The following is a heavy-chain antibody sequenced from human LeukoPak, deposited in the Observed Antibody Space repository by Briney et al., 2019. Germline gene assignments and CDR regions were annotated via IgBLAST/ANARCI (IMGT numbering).Heavy chain of an antibody. CDR1: GFTVSSNY. CDR2: IYSGGIT. Sequence: QPGGSLRLSCAASGFTVSSNYMSWVRQAPGKGLEWVSVIYSGGITYYADSVKGRFTISRDNSKNTLYLQMNSLRAEDTAVYYCARAQWELLRRVGYYFDYWGQGTLVTVSS. CDR3: ARAQWELLRRVGYYFDY. J-gene: IGHJ4*02. V-gene: IGHV3-53*01. D-gene: IGHD1-26*01.